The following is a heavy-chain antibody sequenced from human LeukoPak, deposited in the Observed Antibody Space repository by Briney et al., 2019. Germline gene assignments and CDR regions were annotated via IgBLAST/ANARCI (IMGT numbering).Heavy chain of an antibody. CDR2: IYYSGST. J-gene: IGHJ6*03. CDR3: AREGSSFAGYYYYMDV. CDR1: GGSISSSSYY. D-gene: IGHD6-6*01. V-gene: IGHV4-39*07. Sequence: SETLSLTCTVSGGSISSSSYYWGWIRQPPGKGLEWIGSIYYSGSTYCNPSLKSRVTISVDTSKNQFSLKLSSVTAADTAVYYCAREGSSFAGYYYYMDVWGKGTTVTVSS.